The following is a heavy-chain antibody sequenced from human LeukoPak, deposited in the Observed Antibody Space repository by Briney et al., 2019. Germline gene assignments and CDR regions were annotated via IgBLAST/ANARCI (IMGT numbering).Heavy chain of an antibody. CDR3: FRGRGGNFEWRPFGI. Sequence: GGSLRLSCAASGFTFSSYAMHWVRQAPGKGPECVSNISSGGGNKDYADSVKGRFTISRDNSKNKLYLQMSSLRPEDMAVYYCFRGRGGNFEWRPFGIWGQGTLVTVSS. V-gene: IGHV3-64*02. D-gene: IGHD3-9*01. CDR1: GFTFSSYA. J-gene: IGHJ4*02. CDR2: ISSGGGNK.